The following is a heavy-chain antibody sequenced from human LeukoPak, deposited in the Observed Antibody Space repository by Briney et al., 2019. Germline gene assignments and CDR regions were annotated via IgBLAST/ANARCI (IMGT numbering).Heavy chain of an antibody. J-gene: IGHJ6*02. CDR2: INPNSGGT. D-gene: IGHD2-2*01. V-gene: IGHV1-2*02. CDR3: ARDSYCSSTSCYRESYYGMDV. Sequence: ASVKVSCKASGYTFTGYYMHWERQAPGQGLEWMGWINPNSGGTNYAQKFQGRVTMTRDTSISTAYMELSRLRSDDTAVYYCARDSYCSSTSCYRESYYGMDVWGQGTTVTVSS. CDR1: GYTFTGYY.